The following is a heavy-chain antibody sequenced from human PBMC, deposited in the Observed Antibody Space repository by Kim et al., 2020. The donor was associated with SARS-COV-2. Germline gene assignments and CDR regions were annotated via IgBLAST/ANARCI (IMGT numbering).Heavy chain of an antibody. V-gene: IGHV4-59*13. CDR2: IYYSGST. D-gene: IGHD3-10*01. J-gene: IGHJ4*02. CDR3: ARGYGSGSYYTGQIDY. Sequence: SETLSLTCTVSGGSISSYYWSWIRQPPGKGLEWIGYIYYSGSTNYNPSIKSRVTISVDTSKNQFSLKLSSVTAADTAVYYCARGYGSGSYYTGQIDYWGQGTLVTVSS. CDR1: GGSISSYY.